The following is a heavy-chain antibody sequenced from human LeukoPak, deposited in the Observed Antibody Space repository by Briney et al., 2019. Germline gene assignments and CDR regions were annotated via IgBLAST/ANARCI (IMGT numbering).Heavy chain of an antibody. CDR1: GGSISNYY. D-gene: IGHD6-13*01. J-gene: IGHJ4*02. Sequence: SETLSLTCTVSGGSISNYYWSWIRQTPGKGLEWIGYIYYSGSTNYNPSLKSRVTISVDTSKNQFSLKLSSVTAADSAVYYCARVSSWSFDYWGQRTLVTVSS. V-gene: IGHV4-59*08. CDR3: ARVSSWSFDY. CDR2: IYYSGST.